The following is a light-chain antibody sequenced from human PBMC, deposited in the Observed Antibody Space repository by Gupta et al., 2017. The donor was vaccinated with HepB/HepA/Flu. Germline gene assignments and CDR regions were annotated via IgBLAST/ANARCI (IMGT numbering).Light chain of an antibody. Sequence: SYELTPPTSVSVSPGQTATNTCSGDALPKQFAYWYQQKPGQAPVVIIYRDTERPSGIPERFSGSTSGTIITLTISGVQAEDEADYYCQAADRSGTYVVFGGGTKLTVL. CDR1: ALPKQF. CDR3: QAADRSGTYVV. J-gene: IGLJ2*01. CDR2: RDT. V-gene: IGLV3-25*03.